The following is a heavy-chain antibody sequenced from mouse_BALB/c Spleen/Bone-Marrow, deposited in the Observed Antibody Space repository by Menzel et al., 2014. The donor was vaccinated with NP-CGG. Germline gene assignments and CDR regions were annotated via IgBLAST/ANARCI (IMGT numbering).Heavy chain of an antibody. J-gene: IGHJ1*01. CDR3: AREIINDYHWYFDV. CDR2: IRNKANGYTT. CDR1: GFTFTDYY. D-gene: IGHD2-4*01. V-gene: IGHV7-3*02. Sequence: EVQGVESGGGLVQPGGSLRLSCATSGFTFTDYYMSWVRQPPGKALEWLGFIRNKANGYTTEYSASVKGRFTISRDNSQSILYLQINTLRAEDSATYYCAREIINDYHWYFDVWGAGTTVTVSS.